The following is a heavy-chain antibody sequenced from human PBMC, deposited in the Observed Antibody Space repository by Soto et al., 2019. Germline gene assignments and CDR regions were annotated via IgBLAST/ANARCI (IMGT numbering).Heavy chain of an antibody. CDR2: VHNSGIN. Sequence: SETLSLTXTVSADSMNNYYWSWIRQPPGKGLEWIGYVHNSGINNYNPSLKSRVNISLVTSKNHFSLELTSVTTADTAVYYCARARGQKGLAFDFWGQGTRVTVSS. CDR3: ARARGQKGLAFDF. J-gene: IGHJ3*01. CDR1: ADSMNNYY. V-gene: IGHV4-59*01.